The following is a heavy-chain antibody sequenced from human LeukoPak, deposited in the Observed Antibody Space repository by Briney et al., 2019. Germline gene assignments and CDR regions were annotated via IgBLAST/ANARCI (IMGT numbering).Heavy chain of an antibody. D-gene: IGHD1-26*01. CDR2: INPSGGST. Sequence: ASVKVSCKASGYTFTSYYMHWVRQAPGQGLEWMGIINPSGGSTSYAQKFQGRVTMTRDTSTSTVYMELSSPRSEDTAVYYCASQDELLAGYYYYGMDVWGQRTTVTVSS. CDR1: GYTFTSYY. V-gene: IGHV1-46*01. J-gene: IGHJ6*02. CDR3: ASQDELLAGYYYYGMDV.